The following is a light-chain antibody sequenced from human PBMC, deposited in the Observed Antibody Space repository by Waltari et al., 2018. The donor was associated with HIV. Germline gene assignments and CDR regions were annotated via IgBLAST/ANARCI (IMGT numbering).Light chain of an antibody. Sequence: DIVMTQSPDSLVVSLGERATINCKSSQSVLYSSNNKNYLACYQQKLGQPPKLLIYWASTRESGVPDRFSGSGSGTDFTLTISSLQAEDVAVYYCQQYYSTPLTFGQGTKVEIK. CDR1: QSVLYSSNNKNY. CDR2: WAS. CDR3: QQYYSTPLT. V-gene: IGKV4-1*01. J-gene: IGKJ1*01.